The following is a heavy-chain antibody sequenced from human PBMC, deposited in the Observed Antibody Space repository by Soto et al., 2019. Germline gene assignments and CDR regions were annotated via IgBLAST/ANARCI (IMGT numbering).Heavy chain of an antibody. CDR1: CGSISNGNYY. Sequence: PSETLSLTCTVSCGSISNGNYYWSWIRQLPGKGLEWIGNIYYSGSTSYNPSLKSRVTISIDTSKNQFSLKLRSVVAADTAIYYCAKNGTTRPWFDPWGQGTLVTVSS. CDR3: AKNGTTRPWFDP. V-gene: IGHV4-31*03. CDR2: IYYSGST. J-gene: IGHJ5*02. D-gene: IGHD1-1*01.